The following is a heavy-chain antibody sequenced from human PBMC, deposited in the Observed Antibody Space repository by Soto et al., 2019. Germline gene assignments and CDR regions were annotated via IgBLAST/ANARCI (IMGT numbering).Heavy chain of an antibody. CDR3: AWDYYDSSGYSPSDY. CDR1: GFTFSSYA. Sequence: GGSLRLSCAASGFTFSSYAMSWVRQAPGKGLEWVSAISGSGGSTYYADSVKGRFTISRDNSKNTLYLQMNSLRAEDTAVYYCAWDYYDSSGYSPSDYWGQGTLVTVSS. D-gene: IGHD3-22*01. J-gene: IGHJ4*02. CDR2: ISGSGGST. V-gene: IGHV3-23*01.